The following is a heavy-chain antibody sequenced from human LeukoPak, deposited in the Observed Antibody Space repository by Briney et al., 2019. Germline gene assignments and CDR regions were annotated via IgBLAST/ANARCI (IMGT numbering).Heavy chain of an antibody. J-gene: IGHJ3*02. CDR2: ISAYNGNT. D-gene: IGHD6-19*01. Sequence: ASVKLSCKASGYTLTSYGISWVRKAHGPGLEWMGWISAYNGNTNYAQKLQGRVTITTDTSTSTAYMELRSLRSDDTAVYYCAIAVAGTSHDAFDIWGQGTVVTVSS. CDR3: AIAVAGTSHDAFDI. V-gene: IGHV1-18*04. CDR1: GYTLTSYG.